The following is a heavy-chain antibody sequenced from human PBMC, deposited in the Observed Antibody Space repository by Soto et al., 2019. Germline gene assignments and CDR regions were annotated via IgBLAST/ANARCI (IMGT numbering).Heavy chain of an antibody. J-gene: IGHJ4*02. CDR2: INPVGTIT. CDR1: EFSFNFYW. Sequence: PGGSLRLSCAASEFSFNFYWMHWVRQTPGKGLVWVSRINPVGTITNYADSVEGRFIISRDNAATTLYLQMNSLSAEDTAIYYRTSDTFGLRDSWGQGTLVTVSS. D-gene: IGHD3-3*01. CDR3: TSDTFGLRDS. V-gene: IGHV3-74*01.